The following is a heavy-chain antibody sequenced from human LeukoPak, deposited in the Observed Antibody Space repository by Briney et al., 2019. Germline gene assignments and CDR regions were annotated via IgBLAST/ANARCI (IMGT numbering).Heavy chain of an antibody. CDR1: GYTLIDYY. D-gene: IGHD2-15*01. CDR2: INHKRGDM. CDR3: ASGGFPGY. Sequence: ASVPVSCKRSGYTLIDYYLRWVRQAPRQGLEWMACINHKRGDMNYLQNFQGRITLTRDKSISTAYMELSRLTSDDTAVYYCASGGFPGYWGGGILV. J-gene: IGHJ4*02. V-gene: IGHV1-2*02.